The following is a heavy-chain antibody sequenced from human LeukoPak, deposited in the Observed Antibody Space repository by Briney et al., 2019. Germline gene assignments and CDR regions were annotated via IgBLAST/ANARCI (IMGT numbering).Heavy chain of an antibody. Sequence: PGGSLRLSCAASGFTFSSYSMNWVRQAPGKGLEWVSSISSSSSYIHYADSVKGRFTISRDNAKNSLYLQMNSLRAEDTAVYYCARGSPVPAAPFDYWGQGTLVTVSS. V-gene: IGHV3-21*01. CDR2: ISSSSSYI. D-gene: IGHD2-2*01. CDR1: GFTFSSYS. J-gene: IGHJ4*02. CDR3: ARGSPVPAAPFDY.